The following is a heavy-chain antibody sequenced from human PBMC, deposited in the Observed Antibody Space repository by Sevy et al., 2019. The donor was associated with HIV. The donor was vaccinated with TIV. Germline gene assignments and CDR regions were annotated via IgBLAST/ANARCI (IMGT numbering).Heavy chain of an antibody. D-gene: IGHD3-22*01. J-gene: IGHJ5*02. Sequence: SETLSLTCTVSGGSISGHYWGWIRQSPGKGLEWIAYMYDSGSSNYNTPLRSRVTISVDTSNNQTSLRLGAVTAVHTDVYYCARGGALTYYDTSSFQSYFDPWGPGNLVTVSS. CDR2: MYDSGSS. CDR3: ARGGALTYYDTSSFQSYFDP. V-gene: IGHV4-59*11. CDR1: GGSISGHY.